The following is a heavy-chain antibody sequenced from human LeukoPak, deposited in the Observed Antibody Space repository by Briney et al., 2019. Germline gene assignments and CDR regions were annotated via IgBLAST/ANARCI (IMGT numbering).Heavy chain of an antibody. CDR2: ISAYNGNT. V-gene: IGHV1-18*01. D-gene: IGHD6-19*01. CDR1: GYTFTSYG. CDR3: ARTGRGSGWYDYFDY. Sequence: ASVKVSCKASGYTFTSYGISWVRQAPGQGLEWMGWISAYNGNTNYAQKLQGRVTMTTDTSTSTAYMELRSLRSDDTAVYYCARTGRGSGWYDYFDYWGQGTLVTVSS. J-gene: IGHJ4*02.